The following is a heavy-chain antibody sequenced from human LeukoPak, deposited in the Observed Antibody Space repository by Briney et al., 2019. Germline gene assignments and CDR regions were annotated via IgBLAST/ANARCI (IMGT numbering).Heavy chain of an antibody. D-gene: IGHD3-3*01. V-gene: IGHV3-66*01. J-gene: IGHJ6*02. Sequence: GGSLRLSCAASGFTASRNYMSWVRQDPGKGLEWVSVIYSSGSTYYADSVKGRFTISRDDSNSTLYLQMNSLRVEDTAVYYCARDYDFYLDVWGQGTTVTVSS. CDR1: GFTASRNY. CDR3: ARDYDFYLDV. CDR2: IYSSGST.